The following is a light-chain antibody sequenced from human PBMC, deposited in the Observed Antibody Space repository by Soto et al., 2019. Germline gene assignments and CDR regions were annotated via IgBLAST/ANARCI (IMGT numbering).Light chain of an antibody. V-gene: IGKV1-5*01. CDR2: DAS. J-gene: IGKJ1*01. CDR1: QSISSW. CDR3: QQYNSYSRK. Sequence: DIQITHSPATLSESVVDRVTITCLASQSISSWLAWYQQKPGKAPKLLIYDASSLESGVPSRFSGSGSGTEFTLTISSLQPNDFATYYCQQYNSYSRKFGQGTKVVI.